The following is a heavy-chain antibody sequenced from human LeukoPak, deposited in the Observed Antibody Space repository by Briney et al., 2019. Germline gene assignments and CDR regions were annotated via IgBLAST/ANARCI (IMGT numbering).Heavy chain of an antibody. D-gene: IGHD4-23*01. V-gene: IGHV1-69*01. CDR1: GGTFSSYA. Sequence: SVKVSCKASGGTFSSYAISWVRQAPGQGLEWMGGIIPIFGTANYAQKFQGRVTMTADESTSTAYMELSSLRSEDTAVYYCAREDGGNEYYFDYWGQGTLVTVSS. CDR3: AREDGGNEYYFDY. J-gene: IGHJ4*02. CDR2: IIPIFGTA.